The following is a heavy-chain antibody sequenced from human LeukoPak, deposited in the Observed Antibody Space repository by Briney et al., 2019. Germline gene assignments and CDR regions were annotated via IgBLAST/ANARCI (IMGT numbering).Heavy chain of an antibody. CDR1: GFTFSRYA. CDR3: AKISSSSEPDFDY. CDR2: IWPDGSKT. Sequence: GRTLRLSCAASGFTFSRYAMHWVRQAPGKGPEWVAFIWPDGSKTYYADSVRGRFTISRDNSKNTLHLEMNTVRAEDTALYYCAKISSSSEPDFDYWGQGTLVTVS. V-gene: IGHV3-33*06. D-gene: IGHD1-14*01. J-gene: IGHJ4*02.